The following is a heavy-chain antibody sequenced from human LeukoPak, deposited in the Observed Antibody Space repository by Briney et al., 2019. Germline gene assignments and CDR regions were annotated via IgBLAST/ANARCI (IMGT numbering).Heavy chain of an antibody. Sequence: GRSLRLSCAASGVTFSTYGMHWVRQAPGKGLEWVAFIRYDGSDKYYEDSVKGRFTISRDNSKNTLYLQMNSLRAEDTAVYYCARVGLFQFDYWGQGTLVTVSS. D-gene: IGHD3-16*01. CDR2: IRYDGSDK. CDR3: ARVGLFQFDY. CDR1: GVTFSTYG. V-gene: IGHV3-33*01. J-gene: IGHJ4*02.